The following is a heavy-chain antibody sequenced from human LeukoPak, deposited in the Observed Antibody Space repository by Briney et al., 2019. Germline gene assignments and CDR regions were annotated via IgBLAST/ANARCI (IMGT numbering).Heavy chain of an antibody. CDR2: IYPGDSGT. CDR1: GYSFTSYW. CDR3: ARRKGYSSGWNAFDI. J-gene: IGHJ3*02. D-gene: IGHD6-19*01. Sequence: GESLKISCKGSGYSFTSYWIGWVRQMPGKGLEWMGIIYPGDSGTRYSPSFQGQVTISADKSISTAYLQWSSLKASDTAMYYCARRKGYSSGWNAFDIWGQGTMVTVSS. V-gene: IGHV5-51*01.